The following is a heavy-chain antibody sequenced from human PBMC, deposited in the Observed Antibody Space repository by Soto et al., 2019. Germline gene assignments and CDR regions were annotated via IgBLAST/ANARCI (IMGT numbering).Heavy chain of an antibody. D-gene: IGHD6-6*01. Sequence: QVQLQESGPGLVKPSQTLSLTCTVSGGSISSGVYYWSWISQHPGKGLEWIGYIYYSGNTYYNPSLKSRITISVDTSKNQFSLKLSSVTAADTAVYYCARGQYSSSSLDYWGQGTLVTVSS. V-gene: IGHV4-31*03. CDR1: GGSISSGVYY. CDR2: IYYSGNT. CDR3: ARGQYSSSSLDY. J-gene: IGHJ4*02.